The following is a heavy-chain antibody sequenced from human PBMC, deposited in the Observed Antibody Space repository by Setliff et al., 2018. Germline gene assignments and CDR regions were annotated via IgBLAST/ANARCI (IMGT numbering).Heavy chain of an antibody. CDR1: GYTFTGYY. D-gene: IGHD3-22*01. CDR3: ARRRYYYDSSGYRWGGFYFDY. J-gene: IGHJ4*02. CDR2: INPNSGGT. V-gene: IGHV1-2*04. Sequence: ASVKVSCKASGYTFTGYYMHWVRQARGQGLEWMGWINPNSGGTNYAQKFQGWVTMTRDTSISTAYMELSRLRSDDTAVYYCARRRYYYDSSGYRWGGFYFDYWGQGTLVTVSS.